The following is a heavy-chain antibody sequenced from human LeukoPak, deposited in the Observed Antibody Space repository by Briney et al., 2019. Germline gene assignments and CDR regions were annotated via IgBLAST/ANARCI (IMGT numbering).Heavy chain of an antibody. CDR3: ARRYYYNLGSFPFDF. D-gene: IGHD3-10*01. CDR1: GGPFSGYF. J-gene: IGHJ4*02. V-gene: IGHV4-34*01. CDR2: IHNSGTT. Sequence: SETLSLTCAVSGGPFSGYFWSWIRQSSGRGLEWIGEIHNSGTTNYNPSLNSRVTISEDTSKNQFYLNLSSVTAADTAVYYCARRYYYNLGSFPFDFWGQGTLVTVSS.